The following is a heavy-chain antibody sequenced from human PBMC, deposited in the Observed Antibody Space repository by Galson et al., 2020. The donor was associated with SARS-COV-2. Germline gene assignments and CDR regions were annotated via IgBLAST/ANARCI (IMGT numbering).Heavy chain of an antibody. Sequence: SQTLSLTCAISGDSVSSNIAAWNWIRQSPSRGLEWLGRTYYRSKWYNDYAVSVKSRITINADIFKNQLTLQLKSVTPEDTDVYYCARDWSYRFDSWGLGTPVTVSS. J-gene: IGHJ4*02. CDR2: TYYRSKWYN. CDR3: ARDWSYRFDS. V-gene: IGHV6-1*01. CDR1: GDSVSSNIAA. D-gene: IGHD3-16*02.